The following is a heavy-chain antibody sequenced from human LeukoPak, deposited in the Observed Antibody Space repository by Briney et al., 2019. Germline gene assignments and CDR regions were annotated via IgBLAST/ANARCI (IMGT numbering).Heavy chain of an antibody. CDR2: INPKSGGT. CDR1: GYTFTGYF. Sequence: GASVKVSCKASGYTFTGYFMHWVRQAPGQGLEWMGWINPKSGGTNYAQKFQGRVTMTRDTSISTGYMELSGLRSDDTAVYYCARTDSSGYYFRWWFDPWGQGTLVTVSS. CDR3: ARTDSSGYYFRWWFDP. D-gene: IGHD3-22*01. V-gene: IGHV1-2*02. J-gene: IGHJ5*02.